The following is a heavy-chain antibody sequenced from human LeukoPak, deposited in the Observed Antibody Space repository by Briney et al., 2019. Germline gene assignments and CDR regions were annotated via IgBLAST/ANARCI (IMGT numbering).Heavy chain of an antibody. D-gene: IGHD3-3*01. CDR2: IYHSGST. CDR1: GGSISSGGYY. J-gene: IGHJ4*02. CDR3: ARVLKAFGVVLSYFDY. Sequence: PSETLSLTCTVSGGSISSGGYYWSWIRQPPGKGLEWIGYIYHSGSTYYNPSLKSRVTISVDRSKNQFSLKLSSVTAADKAVYYCARVLKAFGVVLSYFDYWGQGTLVTVSS. V-gene: IGHV4-30-2*01.